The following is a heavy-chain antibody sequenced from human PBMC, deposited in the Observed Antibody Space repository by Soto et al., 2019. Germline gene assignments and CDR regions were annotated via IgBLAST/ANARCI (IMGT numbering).Heavy chain of an antibody. CDR1: GFTFSSYA. Sequence: VQLLESGGGLVQPGGSLRLSCAASGFTFSSYAMSWVRQAPGKGLEWVSAISGSGGSTYYADSVKGRFTISRDNSKNTLSLQMNSLTAMDTAVYYRANYVLTCWTLDYWGKGTLVPVSS. CDR2: ISGSGGST. V-gene: IGHV3-23*01. CDR3: ANYVLTCWTLDY. J-gene: IGHJ4*02. D-gene: IGHD3-16*01.